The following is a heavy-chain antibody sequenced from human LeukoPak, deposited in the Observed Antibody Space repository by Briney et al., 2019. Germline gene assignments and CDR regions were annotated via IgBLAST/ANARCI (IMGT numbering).Heavy chain of an antibody. J-gene: IGHJ6*03. CDR3: AKVYYDFWSGYPYYYYYYMDV. CDR1: GFTFSSYS. CDR2: ISSSSTTI. Sequence: PGGSLRLSCAASGFTFSSYSMNWVRQAPGKGLEWVSYISSSSTTIYYADSVKGRFTISRDNSKNTLYLQMNSLRAEDTAVYYCAKVYYDFWSGYPYYYYYYMDVWGKGTTVTVSS. D-gene: IGHD3-3*01. V-gene: IGHV3-48*01.